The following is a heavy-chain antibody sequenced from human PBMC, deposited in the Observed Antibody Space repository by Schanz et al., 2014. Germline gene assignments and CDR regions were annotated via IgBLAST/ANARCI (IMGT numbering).Heavy chain of an antibody. J-gene: IGHJ3*02. V-gene: IGHV3-23*01. CDR1: GFTFSSYA. CDR2: ISGSGGST. D-gene: IGHD3-10*01. CDR3: AKGRFGELSAFDI. Sequence: EVQLLESGGGLVQPGGSLRLSCAASGFTFSSYAMSWVRQAPGKGLEWVSAISGSGGSTYYADSVKGRFTISRDNSKNTLYLQMNSLRPEDTAVYYCAKGRFGELSAFDIWGQGTMXTVSS.